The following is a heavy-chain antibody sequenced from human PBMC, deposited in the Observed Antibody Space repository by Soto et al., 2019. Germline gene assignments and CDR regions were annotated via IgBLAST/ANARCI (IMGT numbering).Heavy chain of an antibody. Sequence: GGSLRLSCAASGFTFSSYSMNWVRQAPGKGLEWVSYISSSSSTIYYADSVKGRFTISRDNAKNSLYLQMNSLRAEDTAVYYCARDLRPMVRGVIILLDAFDIWGQGTMVTVSS. D-gene: IGHD3-10*01. CDR2: ISSSSSTI. J-gene: IGHJ3*02. CDR3: ARDLRPMVRGVIILLDAFDI. CDR1: GFTFSSYS. V-gene: IGHV3-48*01.